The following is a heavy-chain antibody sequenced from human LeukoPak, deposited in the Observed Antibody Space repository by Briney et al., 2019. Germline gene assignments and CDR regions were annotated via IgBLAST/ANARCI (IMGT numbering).Heavy chain of an antibody. CDR3: ARATYYYDSSGYYYNWFDP. D-gene: IGHD3-22*01. Sequence: GESLKISCKGSGYSFTSYWIGWVRQMPGKGLEWMGIIYPGDSDTRYNPSFQGQVTISADKSISTAYLQWSSLKASDTAMYYCARATYYYDSSGYYYNWFDPWGQGTLVTVSS. CDR1: GYSFTSYW. CDR2: IYPGDSDT. V-gene: IGHV5-51*01. J-gene: IGHJ5*02.